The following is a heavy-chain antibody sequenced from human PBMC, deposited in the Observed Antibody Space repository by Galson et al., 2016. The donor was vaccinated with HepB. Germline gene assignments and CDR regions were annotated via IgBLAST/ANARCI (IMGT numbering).Heavy chain of an antibody. V-gene: IGHV4-4*01. CDR2: IYHNGNT. D-gene: IGHD2-21*02. J-gene: IGHJ6*02. CDR1: GASISTGHW. CDR3: ADVDVRLLNLHRFSRWRVTMSVDKSKTQFSLNLTSLTAADTAVYYCARVDSGVIILYYYYRLDV. Sequence: ETLSLTCAVSGASISTGHWWTWVRQPPGKGLEWVGEIYHNGNTNYNPSLNSRVTISVDKSKNQFSLNLTHLTDADPADYIYADVDVRLLNLHRFSRWRVTMSVDKSKTQFSLNLTSLTAADTAVYYCARVDSGVIILYYYYRLDVWGHGTTVTVSS.